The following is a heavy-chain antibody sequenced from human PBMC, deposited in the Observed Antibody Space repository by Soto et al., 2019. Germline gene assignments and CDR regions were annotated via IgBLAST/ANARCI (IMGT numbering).Heavy chain of an antibody. D-gene: IGHD1-1*01. Sequence: SATLSLTCTVSGGSLTSYYWGWFRLPPGKGLEWIAYIYYSGTTNYNPSLKSRVTISVDTPKNQFSLELTSVTAADTAVYFCARNCPGRFPHPWGQGTMVTVST. J-gene: IGHJ5*02. CDR3: ARNCPGRFPHP. CDR1: GGSLTSYY. V-gene: IGHV4-59*01. CDR2: IYYSGTT.